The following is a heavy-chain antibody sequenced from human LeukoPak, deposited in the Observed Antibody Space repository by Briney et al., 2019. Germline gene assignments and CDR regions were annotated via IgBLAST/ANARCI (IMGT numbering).Heavy chain of an antibody. CDR2: ISGSGYST. V-gene: IGHV3-23*01. CDR1: GFSFSSYA. CDR3: TRDWTARSNAFDI. D-gene: IGHD3/OR15-3a*01. Sequence: GGSLRLSCAASGFSFSSYAMSWVRQAPGKGLEWVSTISGSGYSTYYADSVKGRFTISRDNAKNTLFLQMNSLRAEDTAVYYCTRDWTARSNAFDIWGQGTMVTVSS. J-gene: IGHJ3*02.